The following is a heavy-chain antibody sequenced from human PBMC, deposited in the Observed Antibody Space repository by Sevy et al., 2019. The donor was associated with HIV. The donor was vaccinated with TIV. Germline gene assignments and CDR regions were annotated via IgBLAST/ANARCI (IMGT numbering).Heavy chain of an antibody. CDR3: ARETDNSARGLDP. J-gene: IGHJ5*02. Sequence: GGSLRLSCAASGFTFNFHGMHWVRQAPGKGLEWGAFIWHDGSNKYMADSVKGGFTISRDNSKNTLFLQMNSLTVEDTAVYYCARETDNSARGLDPWGQGTLVTVSS. CDR1: GFTFNFHG. V-gene: IGHV3-30*02. D-gene: IGHD4-4*01. CDR2: IWHDGSNK.